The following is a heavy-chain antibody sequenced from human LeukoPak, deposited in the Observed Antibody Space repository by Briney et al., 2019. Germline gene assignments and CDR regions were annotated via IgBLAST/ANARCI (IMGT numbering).Heavy chain of an antibody. Sequence: SETLSLTCTVSGGSISSSSYYWGWIRQPPGKGLEWIGGIYYSGSTYYNPSLKSRVTISVDTSKNQFSLRLSSVTAADTAVYYCARSNSFYYDSWGQGTLVTVSS. CDR3: ARSNSFYYDS. CDR1: GGSISSSSYY. D-gene: IGHD3-16*01. V-gene: IGHV4-39*07. CDR2: IYYSGST. J-gene: IGHJ5*02.